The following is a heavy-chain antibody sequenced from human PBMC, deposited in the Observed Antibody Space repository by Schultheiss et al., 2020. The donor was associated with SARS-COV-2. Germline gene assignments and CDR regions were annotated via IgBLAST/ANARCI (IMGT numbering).Heavy chain of an antibody. CDR1: GGTFSSYA. D-gene: IGHD3-22*01. J-gene: IGHJ6*02. CDR2: IIPIFGTA. V-gene: IGHV1-69*13. CDR3: ESTKVDSSGYYYGEYYYYGMNV. Sequence: SVKVSCKASGGTFSSYAISWVRQAPGQGLEWMGGIIPIFGTANYAQKFQGRVTITADESTSTAYMELSSLRSEDTAVYYCESTKVDSSGYYYGEYYYYGMNVWGQGTTVTVSS.